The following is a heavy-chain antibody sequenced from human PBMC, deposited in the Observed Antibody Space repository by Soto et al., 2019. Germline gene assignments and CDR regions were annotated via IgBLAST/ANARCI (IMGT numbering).Heavy chain of an antibody. CDR3: ARAVCSSPRCSVGNYGMDV. Sequence: QVQLVQSEAEVKKPGASVKVSCKASGYTFTSYGISWVRQAPGQGLEWMGWINSHNGYTNYAQQFQGRVTMTTDTSTSTAYMELRSLRSDDTAVYYCARAVCSSPRCSVGNYGMDVWGQGTTVTVSS. CDR2: INSHNGYT. CDR1: GYTFTSYG. D-gene: IGHD2-2*01. J-gene: IGHJ6*02. V-gene: IGHV1-18*01.